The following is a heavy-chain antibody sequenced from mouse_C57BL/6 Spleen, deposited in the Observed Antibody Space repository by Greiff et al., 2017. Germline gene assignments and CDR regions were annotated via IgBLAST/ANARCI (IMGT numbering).Heavy chain of an antibody. V-gene: IGHV1-20*01. CDR2: INPYNGDT. CDR3: ARDSYGSSYYAMDY. CDR1: GYSFTGYF. D-gene: IGHD1-1*01. Sequence: VQLQQSGPELVKPGDSVKISCKASGYSFTGYFMNWVMQSHGKSLEWIGRINPYNGDTFYNQKFKGKATLTVDKSSSTAHMELRRLTSEDSAVYYCARDSYGSSYYAMDYWGQGTSVTVSS. J-gene: IGHJ4*01.